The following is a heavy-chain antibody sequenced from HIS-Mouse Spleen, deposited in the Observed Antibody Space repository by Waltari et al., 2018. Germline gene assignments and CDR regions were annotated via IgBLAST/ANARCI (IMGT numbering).Heavy chain of an antibody. D-gene: IGHD6-13*01. CDR3: AREIPYSSSWYDWYFDL. Sequence: QLQLQESGPGLVKPSETLSLTCTVSGGSISSSSYYWGWLSQPPGKGREWIGSISYRGSTYCNPSLKSRVTIAVDTSKNQFSLKLSSVTAADTAVYYCAREIPYSSSWYDWYFDLWGRGTLVTVSS. J-gene: IGHJ2*01. V-gene: IGHV4-39*07. CDR2: ISYRGST. CDR1: GGSISSSSYY.